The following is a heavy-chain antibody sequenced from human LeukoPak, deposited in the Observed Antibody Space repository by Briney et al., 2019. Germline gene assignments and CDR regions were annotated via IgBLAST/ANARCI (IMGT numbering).Heavy chain of an antibody. J-gene: IGHJ4*02. Sequence: PSETLSLTCTVSGGSISSYYWSWIRQPAGKGLEWIGRIYTSGSTNYNPSLKSRVTMSADTSKNQFSLKLSSVTAADTAVYYCARDLGNGEYSSSWYWDYWGQGTLVTVSS. D-gene: IGHD6-13*01. CDR2: IYTSGST. V-gene: IGHV4-4*07. CDR1: GGSISSYY. CDR3: ARDLGNGEYSSSWYWDY.